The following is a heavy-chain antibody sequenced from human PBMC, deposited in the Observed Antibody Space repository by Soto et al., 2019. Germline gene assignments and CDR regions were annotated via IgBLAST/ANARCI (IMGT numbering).Heavy chain of an antibody. CDR3: ARDIGSGSYYIIGPAFDI. CDR1: GGSISSGGYY. CDR2: IYYSGST. J-gene: IGHJ3*02. D-gene: IGHD3-10*01. Sequence: SETRSLTCTVSGGSISSGGYYWSWIRQHPGKGLEWIGYIYYSGSTYYNPSLKSRVTISVDTSKNQFSLKLSSVTAADTAVYYCARDIGSGSYYIIGPAFDIWGQGTMVTVSS. V-gene: IGHV4-31*03.